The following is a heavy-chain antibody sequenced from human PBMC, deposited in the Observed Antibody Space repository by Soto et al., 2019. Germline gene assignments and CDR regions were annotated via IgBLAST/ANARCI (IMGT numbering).Heavy chain of an antibody. Sequence: GESLKISCQGSEDMFSNHWIGWVRQMPGKGLEWMGIIYFRDSDVRYSPSFQGQVTISADKSISTAYLQWSSLKASDTAMYYCARHYYDFWSGYNYYYGMDVWGQGTTVTVSS. J-gene: IGHJ6*02. D-gene: IGHD3-3*01. CDR1: EDMFSNHW. V-gene: IGHV5-51*01. CDR3: ARHYYDFWSGYNYYYGMDV. CDR2: IYFRDSDV.